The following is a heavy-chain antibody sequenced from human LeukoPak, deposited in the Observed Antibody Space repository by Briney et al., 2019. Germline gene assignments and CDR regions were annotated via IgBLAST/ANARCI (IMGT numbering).Heavy chain of an antibody. CDR1: GGSISSSSYY. J-gene: IGHJ4*02. CDR2: IYYSGST. Sequence: SETLSLTCTVSGGSISSSSYYWGWIRQPPGKGLEWIGSIYYSGSTYYNPPLKSRVTISVDMSKNQFSLKLSSVTAADTAVYYCARILPSAMSQFDYWGQGTLVTVSS. V-gene: IGHV4-39*07. D-gene: IGHD2-2*01. CDR3: ARILPSAMSQFDY.